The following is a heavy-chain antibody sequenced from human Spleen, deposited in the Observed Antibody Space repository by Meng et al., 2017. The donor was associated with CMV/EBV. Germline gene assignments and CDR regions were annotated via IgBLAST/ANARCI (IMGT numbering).Heavy chain of an antibody. Sequence: GESLKISCAASGFTFSSYAMSWVRQAPGKGLEWVSAISGSGGSTYYADSVKGRFTISRDNAKNTLYLQMNSLRAEDTAVYYCGRSLSVATDSGIDSWGQGTLVTVSS. D-gene: IGHD2-15*01. CDR2: ISGSGGST. V-gene: IGHV3-23*01. CDR1: GFTFSSYA. J-gene: IGHJ4*02. CDR3: GRSLSVATDSGIDS.